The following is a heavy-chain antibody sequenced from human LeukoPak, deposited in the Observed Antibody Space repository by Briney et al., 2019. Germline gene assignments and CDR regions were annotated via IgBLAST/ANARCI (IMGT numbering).Heavy chain of an antibody. V-gene: IGHV3-64*03. Sequence: GGSLRLSCSASGFTFSGYAMHWVRQAPGKGLEYVSAIISNGESTYYSDSVKDRFTISRDNSKNTLYLQMSSLRPEDTAVHYCVKSASTWYLFDYWGQGTLVTVSS. CDR2: IISNGEST. CDR1: GFTFSGYA. J-gene: IGHJ4*02. D-gene: IGHD6-13*01. CDR3: VKSASTWYLFDY.